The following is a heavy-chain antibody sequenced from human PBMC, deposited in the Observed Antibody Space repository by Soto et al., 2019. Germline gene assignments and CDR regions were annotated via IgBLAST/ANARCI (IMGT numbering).Heavy chain of an antibody. CDR3: ARDCGGDCSEYFQQ. CDR2: IIPILGIA. J-gene: IGHJ1*01. CDR1: GGTFSSYT. Sequence: GASVKVSCKASGGTFSSYTISWVRQAPGQGLEWMGRIIPILGIANYAQKFQGRVTITADKSTSTAYMELSSLRSEDTAVYYCARDCGGDCSEYFQQRGQGTLVTVSS. V-gene: IGHV1-69*04. D-gene: IGHD2-21*02.